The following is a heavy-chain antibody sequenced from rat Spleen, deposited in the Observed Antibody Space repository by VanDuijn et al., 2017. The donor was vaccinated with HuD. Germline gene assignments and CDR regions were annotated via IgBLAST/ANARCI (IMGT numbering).Heavy chain of an antibody. CDR3: ARQGLQWWWFSY. CDR2: IIYNGRTT. D-gene: IGHD1-1*01. J-gene: IGHJ3*01. Sequence: EVQLVESGGGLVQPGRSLKLSCAASGFTFSDYAMAWVRQAPKKGLEWVTTIIYNGRTTYYRDSVKGRFTISRDNAKNTLYLQMDSLRSEDTATYYCARQGLQWWWFSYWGQGTLVTVSS. V-gene: IGHV5-17*01. CDR1: GFTFSDYA.